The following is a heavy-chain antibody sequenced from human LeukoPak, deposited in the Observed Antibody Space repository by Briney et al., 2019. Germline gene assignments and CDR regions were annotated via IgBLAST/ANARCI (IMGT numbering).Heavy chain of an antibody. J-gene: IGHJ6*02. CDR2: IYYIGIT. Sequence: SETLSLTCAVSGASITNFYWSWIRQPPGKGLEWIGYIYYIGITNFNPSLKSRVTISLDTSKNQFSLKLSSVTAADTAVYYCARHGCGGSTSCYATEGYYGMDVWGQGTTVTVSS. V-gene: IGHV4-59*08. CDR3: ARHGCGGSTSCYATEGYYGMDV. D-gene: IGHD2-2*03. CDR1: GASITNFY.